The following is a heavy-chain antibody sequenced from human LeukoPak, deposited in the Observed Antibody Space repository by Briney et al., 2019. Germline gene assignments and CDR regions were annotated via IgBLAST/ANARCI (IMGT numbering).Heavy chain of an antibody. V-gene: IGHV1-69*04. CDR2: IIPILGIA. CDR3: ASRLAVAGTIPDY. D-gene: IGHD6-19*01. J-gene: IGHJ4*02. CDR1: VGTFRSYA. Sequence: SVKVSCKASVGTFRSYAISWLRQAPGQGLEWMGRIIPILGIANYAQKFQGRVTITADKSTSTAYMEPSSLRSEDTAVYYCASRLAVAGTIPDYWGQGTLVTVSS.